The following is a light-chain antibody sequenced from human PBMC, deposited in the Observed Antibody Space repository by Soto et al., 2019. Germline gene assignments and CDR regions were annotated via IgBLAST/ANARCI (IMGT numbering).Light chain of an antibody. Sequence: DIQMTQSLSSLSASVGDRVTITCRASQSISSYLNWYQQKPGKAPKLLIYAASSLQSGVPSRFSGSGSGTDFTLTISSLHPEDFATYYCQQSYSTPWTLGQGTKVDIK. CDR3: QQSYSTPWT. CDR1: QSISSY. V-gene: IGKV1-39*01. CDR2: AAS. J-gene: IGKJ1*01.